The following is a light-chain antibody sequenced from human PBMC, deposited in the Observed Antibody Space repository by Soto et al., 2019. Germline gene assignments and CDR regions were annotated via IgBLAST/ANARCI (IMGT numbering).Light chain of an antibody. V-gene: IGKV3-15*01. Sequence: EIVMTQSPATLSVSPGERATLSCRASQRVSSNLAWYQQKPGQAPRLLIYVASARATGIPARFSGSGSETEFTLTISSLQSGDFAVYYCQQYNNWPPWTFGQGTKVEIK. CDR3: QQYNNWPPWT. J-gene: IGKJ1*01. CDR2: VAS. CDR1: QRVSSN.